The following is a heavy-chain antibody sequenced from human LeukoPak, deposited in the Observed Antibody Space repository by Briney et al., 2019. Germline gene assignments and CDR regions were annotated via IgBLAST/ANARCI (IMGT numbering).Heavy chain of an antibody. Sequence: SETLSLTCTVSGDSISSSHYYWGWIRQSPGKGLEWIGSIYSGGETHYNPSLNSRVTIFLDTSKNRFSLNLISVTATDTAVYYCVRDYSNFVQGDWGQGTLVSVSS. J-gene: IGHJ4*02. CDR3: VRDYSNFVQGD. CDR2: IYSGGET. V-gene: IGHV4-39*02. CDR1: GDSISSSHYY. D-gene: IGHD4-11*01.